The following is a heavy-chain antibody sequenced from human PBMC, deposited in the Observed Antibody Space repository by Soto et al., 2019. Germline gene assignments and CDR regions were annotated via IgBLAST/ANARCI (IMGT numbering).Heavy chain of an antibody. V-gene: IGHV3-21*01. CDR1: GFTFNTYS. J-gene: IGHJ3*02. Sequence: VGSLRLSCAASGFTFNTYSMNWVRQARGKGLEWVSCISGSSDYIYYADSVKGRFTISRDNAKNSLYLQLNSLRAEDTAVYYCVRAPNYIYLYDAFDIWGQGTMVTVSS. D-gene: IGHD1-7*01. CDR3: VRAPNYIYLYDAFDI. CDR2: ISGSSDYI.